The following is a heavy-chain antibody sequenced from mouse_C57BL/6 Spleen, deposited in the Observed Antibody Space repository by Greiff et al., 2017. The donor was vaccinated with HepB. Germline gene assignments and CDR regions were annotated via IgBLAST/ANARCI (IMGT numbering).Heavy chain of an antibody. J-gene: IGHJ1*03. CDR2: IYPGSGST. CDR3: ARTGTGMWYFDV. CDR1: GYTFPSYW. D-gene: IGHD4-1*01. V-gene: IGHV1-55*01. Sequence: QVQLQQPGAELVKPGASVKMSCKASGYTFPSYWITWVKQRPGQGLEWIGDIYPGSGSTNYNEKFKSKATLTVDTSSSTAYMQLSSLTSEDSAVYYCARTGTGMWYFDVWGTGTTVTVSS.